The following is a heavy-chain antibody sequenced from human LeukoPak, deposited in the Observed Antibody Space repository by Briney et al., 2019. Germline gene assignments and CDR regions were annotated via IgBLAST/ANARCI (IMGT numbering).Heavy chain of an antibody. CDR3: ASIETYYYDSSGYWGSGYDALDI. J-gene: IGHJ3*02. V-gene: IGHV3-7*01. CDR2: IKEDGSEK. D-gene: IGHD3-22*01. CDR1: GFTFSTYW. Sequence: GGSLRLSCAASGFTFSTYWMTWVRQAPGKGLERVADIKEDGSEKNYGESVKGRFTISRQNAKNSLFLQMNSLRVEDTAVYYCASIETYYYDSSGYWGSGYDALDIWGQGTMVTVSS.